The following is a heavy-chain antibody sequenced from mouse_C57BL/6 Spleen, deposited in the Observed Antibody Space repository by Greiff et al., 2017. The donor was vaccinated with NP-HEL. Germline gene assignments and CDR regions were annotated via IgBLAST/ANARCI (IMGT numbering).Heavy chain of an antibody. J-gene: IGHJ1*03. CDR1: GYTFTSYW. V-gene: IGHV1-64*01. D-gene: IGHD1-1*01. CDR2: IHPNSGST. Sequence: VQLQQPGAELVKPGASVKLSCKASGYTFTSYWMHWVKQRPGQGLEWIGMIHPNSGSTNYNEKFKSKATLTVEKSSSTAYMQLSSLTSEDSAVYYCARKTTVVETYFYVWGTGTTVTVSS. CDR3: ARKTTVVETYFYV.